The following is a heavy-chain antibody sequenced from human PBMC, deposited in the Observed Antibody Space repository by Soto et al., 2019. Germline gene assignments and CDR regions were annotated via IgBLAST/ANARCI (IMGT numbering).Heavy chain of an antibody. CDR3: ARSGGLDRDFNY. V-gene: IGHV1-69*12. CDR2: IIPMFDTP. J-gene: IGHJ4*02. CDR1: GGTFSSDS. D-gene: IGHD2-15*01. Sequence: QVQLVQSGAEVKKPGSSVKVSCKASGGTFSSDSFSWVRQAPGQGLEWMGGIIPMFDTPIYAQKFQDRVTXXAXXSTSTAYKQLSSLRSGDTAVYYWARSGGLDRDFNYWGQGSLVTVSS.